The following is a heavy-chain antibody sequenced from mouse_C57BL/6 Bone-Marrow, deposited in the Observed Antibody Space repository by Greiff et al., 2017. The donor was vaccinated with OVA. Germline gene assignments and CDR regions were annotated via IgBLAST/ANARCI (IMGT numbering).Heavy chain of an antibody. CDR3: ARRGITTVVASYWYFDD. V-gene: IGHV1-52*01. Sequence: VQLQQPGAELVRPGSSVKLSCKASGYTFTSYWMHWVKQRPIQGLEWIGNIDPSDSETHYNQKFKDKATLTVDKSSSTAYMQLRSLTSEDSAVDFCARRGITTVVASYWYFDDWGTGTTVTVSS. J-gene: IGHJ1*03. D-gene: IGHD1-1*01. CDR2: IDPSDSET. CDR1: GYTFTSYW.